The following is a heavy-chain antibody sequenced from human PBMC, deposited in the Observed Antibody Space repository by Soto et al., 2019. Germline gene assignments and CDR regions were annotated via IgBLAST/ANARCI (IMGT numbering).Heavy chain of an antibody. D-gene: IGHD2-15*01. Sequence: PSETLSLTCTVSGGSISSGGYYWSWIRKHPGKGLEWIGYIYYSGSTYYNPSLKSRVTISVDTSKNQFSLKLSSVTAADTAVYYCARANIVVVVAATLQRNWFDPWGQGTLVTVSS. V-gene: IGHV4-31*03. CDR2: IYYSGST. CDR1: GGSISSGGYY. J-gene: IGHJ5*02. CDR3: ARANIVVVVAATLQRNWFDP.